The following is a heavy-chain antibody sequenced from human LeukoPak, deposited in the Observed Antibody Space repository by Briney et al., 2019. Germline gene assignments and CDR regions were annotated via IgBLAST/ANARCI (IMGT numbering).Heavy chain of an antibody. CDR3: ARDPLYCSSTSCYSAQWWFDP. J-gene: IGHJ5*02. CDR1: SVSISSYY. CDR2: IYYTGST. D-gene: IGHD2-2*01. V-gene: IGHV4-59*12. Sequence: PSETLSLTCTVSSVSISSYYWSWIRQPPGKGLEWIGYIYYTGSTNYNPSLKSRVTISVDTSKNQFSLNLSSVTAADTAVYYYARDPLYCSSTSCYSAQWWFDPWGQGTLVTVSS.